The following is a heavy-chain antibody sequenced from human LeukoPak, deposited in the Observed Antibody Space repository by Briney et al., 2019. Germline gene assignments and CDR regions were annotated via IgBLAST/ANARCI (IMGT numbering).Heavy chain of an antibody. Sequence: ASVKVSCKASGGTFSSYAISWVRQAPGQGLEWVGRIIPILGIANYAQKFQGRVTITADKSTSTAYMELSSLRSEDTAVYYCARSIPQRSYDTGRGWFDPWGQGTLVTVSS. V-gene: IGHV1-69*04. CDR3: ARSIPQRSYDTGRGWFDP. CDR2: IIPILGIA. CDR1: GGTFSSYA. D-gene: IGHD3-22*01. J-gene: IGHJ5*02.